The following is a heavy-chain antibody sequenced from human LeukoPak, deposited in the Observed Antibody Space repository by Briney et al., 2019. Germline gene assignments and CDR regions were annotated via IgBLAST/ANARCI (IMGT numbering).Heavy chain of an antibody. V-gene: IGHV4-34*01. J-gene: IGHJ5*02. D-gene: IGHD2-15*01. CDR2: INQSGST. Sequence: NASETLSLTCAVYGGSFSGYYWSWIRQPPGKGLEWIGEINQSGSTNYNPSLKSRVTISVDTSKNQFSLKLSSVTAADTAVYSWGKRKRPGAQQKRGVGAPTRNFAPWAQETLVTVPS. CDR3: GKRKRPGAQQKRGVGAPTRNFAP. CDR1: GGSFSGYY.